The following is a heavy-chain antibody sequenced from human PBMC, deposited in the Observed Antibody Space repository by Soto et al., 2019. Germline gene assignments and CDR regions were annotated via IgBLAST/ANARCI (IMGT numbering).Heavy chain of an antibody. Sequence: AGGSLRLSCAASGFTFSSYAMSWVRQAPGKGLEWVSAISGSGGSTYYADSVKGRFTISRDNSKNTLYLQMNSLRAEDTAVYYCAKDRIPIAYCGGDCYSGLNWGQGTLVTVSS. V-gene: IGHV3-23*01. CDR1: GFTFSSYA. CDR2: ISGSGGST. J-gene: IGHJ4*02. D-gene: IGHD2-21*02. CDR3: AKDRIPIAYCGGDCYSGLN.